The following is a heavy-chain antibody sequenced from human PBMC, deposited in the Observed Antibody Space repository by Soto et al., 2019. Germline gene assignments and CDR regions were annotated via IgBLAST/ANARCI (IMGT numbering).Heavy chain of an antibody. CDR1: GGSISTYY. Sequence: SETLSLTCTVSGGSISTYYWSWIRQPPGKGLEWIGFIHYSESTNYNPSLKGRVTMSVDTSKNQFSLKLTSVNTADTAIYYCTRGGDPYKTGHWGQGTLVTVSS. V-gene: IGHV4-59*01. CDR2: IHYSEST. CDR3: TRGGDPYKTGH. J-gene: IGHJ4*02. D-gene: IGHD2-21*01.